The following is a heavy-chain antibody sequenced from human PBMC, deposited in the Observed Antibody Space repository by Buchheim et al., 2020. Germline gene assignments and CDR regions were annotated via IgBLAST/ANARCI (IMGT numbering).Heavy chain of an antibody. J-gene: IGHJ2*01. CDR3: ARDYCSGGSCRGINWYFDL. CDR1: GYTFTSYY. V-gene: IGHV1-46*01. D-gene: IGHD2-15*01. CDR2: INPSGGST. Sequence: QVQLVQSGAEVKKPGASVKVSCKASGYTFTSYYMHWVRQAPGQGLEWMGIINPSGGSTSYAQKFQGRVTMARDTSTNTDYMELSSLRSEDTAVYYCARDYCSGGSCRGINWYFDLWGRGTL.